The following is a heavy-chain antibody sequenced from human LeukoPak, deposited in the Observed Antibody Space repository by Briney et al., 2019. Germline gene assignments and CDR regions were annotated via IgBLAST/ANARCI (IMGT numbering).Heavy chain of an antibody. Sequence: GESLKISCKGSGYNFANYWVGWGRQMPGKNLEWMGIIYPGGADTKYSPSFQGQLTISADTSITTAYPQWSRLKASDSAMYYCVRHIGSGSYSPLDPWGPGTLVTVSS. J-gene: IGHJ5*02. CDR2: IYPGGADT. CDR1: GYNFANYW. D-gene: IGHD3-10*01. CDR3: VRHIGSGSYSPLDP. V-gene: IGHV5-51*01.